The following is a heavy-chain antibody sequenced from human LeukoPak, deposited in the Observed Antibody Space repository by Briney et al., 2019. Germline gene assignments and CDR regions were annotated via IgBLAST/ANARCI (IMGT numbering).Heavy chain of an antibody. CDR2: ISSSSSYI. Sequence: GGSLRLSCAASGFTFSSYGMNWVRQAPGKGLEWVSFISSSSSYIYYADSVKGRFTISRDNAKNSLYLQMNSLRAEDTAVYYCARGGSSWYYFDYWGQGTLVTVSS. CDR3: ARGGSSWYYFDY. J-gene: IGHJ4*02. V-gene: IGHV3-21*01. CDR1: GFTFSSYG. D-gene: IGHD6-13*01.